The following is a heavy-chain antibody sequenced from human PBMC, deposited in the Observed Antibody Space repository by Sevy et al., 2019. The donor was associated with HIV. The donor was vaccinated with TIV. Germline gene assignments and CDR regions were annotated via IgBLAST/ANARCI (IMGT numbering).Heavy chain of an antibody. CDR1: GFTFRTSG. V-gene: IGHV3-30*18. J-gene: IGHJ4*02. CDR2: ISYDEAHK. CDR3: AKDYSAGITFVRGAYRAWGDYLDY. Sequence: GGSLRLSCVTSGFTFRTSGMHWVRQSPGKGLEWVAIISYDEAHKNYADSVRGRFSISKDNSKNTLYLQMSSLKTEDTAVYYCAKDYSAGITFVRGAYRAWGDYLDYRGQGTQVTVSS. D-gene: IGHD3-10*01.